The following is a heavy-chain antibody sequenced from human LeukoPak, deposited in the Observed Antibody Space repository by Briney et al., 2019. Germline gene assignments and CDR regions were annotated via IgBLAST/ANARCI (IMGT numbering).Heavy chain of an antibody. CDR2: INPNSGGT. D-gene: IGHD3-22*01. Sequence: ASVKVSCKASGYTFTGYYMHWVRQAPGQGLEWMGWINPNSGGTNYAQKFQGRVTMTRDTSISTAYMELSRLRSDDTAVYYCARDLSRGYYYDSSGLVDYWGQGTLVTVSS. J-gene: IGHJ4*02. CDR1: GYTFTGYY. CDR3: ARDLSRGYYYDSSGLVDY. V-gene: IGHV1-2*02.